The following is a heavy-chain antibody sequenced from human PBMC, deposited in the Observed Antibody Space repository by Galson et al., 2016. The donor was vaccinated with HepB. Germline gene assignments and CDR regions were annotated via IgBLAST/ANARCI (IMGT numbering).Heavy chain of an antibody. Sequence: SVKVSCKASGGTFSSYAFNWVRQAPGQGLEWMGGIIPIFGTANYAQRFQGRVTLTADESTSTAYMELSSLRSEGTALYYCARGEWDSSSRCSDWGQGTLVTVSS. CDR3: ARGEWDSSSRCSD. D-gene: IGHD2-2*01. V-gene: IGHV1-69*13. J-gene: IGHJ4*02. CDR2: IIPIFGTA. CDR1: GGTFSSYA.